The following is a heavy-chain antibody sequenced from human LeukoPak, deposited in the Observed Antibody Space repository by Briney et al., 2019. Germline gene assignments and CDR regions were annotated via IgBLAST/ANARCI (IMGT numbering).Heavy chain of an antibody. CDR1: GGSISSSNW. CDR3: ARDPGRITMVRGVIARWFDP. Sequence: SETLSLTCAVSGGSISSSNWWRWVRQPPGKGLEWIGEIYHSGSTNLHPSLKSRATLSVDKSKNQFSLKLSSVTAADTAVYYCARDPGRITMVRGVIARWFDPWGQGTLVTVSS. V-gene: IGHV4-4*02. J-gene: IGHJ5*02. D-gene: IGHD3-10*01. CDR2: IYHSGST.